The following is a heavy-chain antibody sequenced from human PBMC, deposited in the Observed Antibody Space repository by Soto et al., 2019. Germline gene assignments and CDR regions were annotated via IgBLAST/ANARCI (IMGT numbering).Heavy chain of an antibody. CDR1: GFTFSRYG. Sequence: QVQLVESGGGVVQPGRSLRLSCATSGFTFSRYGMHWVSQAPGKGLEWVTLIWYDGSYKNYADSVKGRFTISRDNSKNTLYLQMNSLRAEDTAVYYCARDLNDYGELGLDSWGQGTLVTVSS. CDR3: ARDLNDYGELGLDS. D-gene: IGHD4-17*01. V-gene: IGHV3-33*01. CDR2: IWYDGSYK. J-gene: IGHJ5*01.